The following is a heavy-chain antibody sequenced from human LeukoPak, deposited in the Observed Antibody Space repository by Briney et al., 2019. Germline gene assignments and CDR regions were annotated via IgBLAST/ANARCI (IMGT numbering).Heavy chain of an antibody. Sequence: ASVKVSCKASGYTFTGYYMHWVRQAPGQGLEWMGWISAYNGNTNYAQKLQGRVTMTTDTSTSTAYMELRSLRSDDTAVYYCARDDSSSWLPMDVWGKGTTVTISS. CDR3: ARDDSSSWLPMDV. V-gene: IGHV1-18*04. J-gene: IGHJ6*03. D-gene: IGHD6-13*01. CDR1: GYTFTGYY. CDR2: ISAYNGNT.